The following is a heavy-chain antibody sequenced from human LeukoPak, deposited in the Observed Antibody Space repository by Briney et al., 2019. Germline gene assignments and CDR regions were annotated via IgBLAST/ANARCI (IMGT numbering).Heavy chain of an antibody. CDR2: IYYSGST. CDR1: GYSISSSNW. D-gene: IGHD6-19*01. V-gene: IGHV4-28*01. Sequence: SDTPSLTCAVSGYSISSSNWWGWIRQPPGKGLEWIGYIYYSGSTYYNPSLKSRVTMSVDTSKNQFSLKLSSVTAVDTAVYYCARSASPYSSEYYFDYWGQGTLVTVSS. J-gene: IGHJ4*02. CDR3: ARSASPYSSEYYFDY.